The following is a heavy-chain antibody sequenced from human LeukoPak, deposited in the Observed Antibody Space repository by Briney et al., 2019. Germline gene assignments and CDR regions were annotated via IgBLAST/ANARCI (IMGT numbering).Heavy chain of an antibody. CDR3: ARAGTAVAGVRFDY. D-gene: IGHD6-19*01. CDR2: INPSGGST. CDR1: GYTFTSYY. V-gene: IGHV1-46*01. Sequence: ASVKVSCKASGYTFTSYYMHSVPQASGQGLECMGLINPSGGSTSYAQKFQGRVTMTRDTSTSTVYMELSSLRSEDTAVYYCARAGTAVAGVRFDYWGQGTLVTVSS. J-gene: IGHJ4*02.